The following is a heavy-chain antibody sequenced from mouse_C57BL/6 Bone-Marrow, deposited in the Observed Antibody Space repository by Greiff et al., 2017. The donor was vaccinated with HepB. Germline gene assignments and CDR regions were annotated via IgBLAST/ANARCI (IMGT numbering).Heavy chain of an antibody. Sequence: EVHLVESGGGLVKPGGSLKLSCAASGFTFSSYAMSWVRQTPEKRLEWVATISDGGSYTYYPDNVKGRFTISRDNAKNNLYLQMSHLKSEDTAMYYCARGGGFAYWGQGTLVTVSA. V-gene: IGHV5-4*01. CDR3: ARGGGFAY. CDR2: ISDGGSYT. CDR1: GFTFSSYA. J-gene: IGHJ3*01.